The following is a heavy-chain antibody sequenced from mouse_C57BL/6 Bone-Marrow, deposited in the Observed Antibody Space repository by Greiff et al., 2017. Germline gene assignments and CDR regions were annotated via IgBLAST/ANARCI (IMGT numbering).Heavy chain of an antibody. D-gene: IGHD1-1*01. Sequence: VQLQQPGAELVMPGASVKLSCKASGYTFTSYWMHWVKQRPGQGLEWIGEIDPSDSYTNYNQKFKGKSTLTVDKSSSTAYMQLSSLTSEDSAVYYCARYDYGSTLDYWCQGTTLTVSS. V-gene: IGHV1-69*01. CDR2: IDPSDSYT. CDR3: ARYDYGSTLDY. J-gene: IGHJ2*01. CDR1: GYTFTSYW.